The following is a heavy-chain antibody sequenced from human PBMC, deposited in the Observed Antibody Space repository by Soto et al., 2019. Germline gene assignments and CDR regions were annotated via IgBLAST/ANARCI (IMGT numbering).Heavy chain of an antibody. CDR1: GFTFNNYA. CDR3: AIHVYYGSGTYHAVDY. D-gene: IGHD3-10*01. Sequence: EVQLLESGGGIVQPGTSLRLSCAVSGFTFNNYAMNWVRQAPGKGLEWISGISASGGSTYYADSVKGRFTISRDSSKNTLYLQMNSLRADDTAIYYCAIHVYYGSGTYHAVDYWGQGTLVTVSS. J-gene: IGHJ4*02. CDR2: ISASGGST. V-gene: IGHV3-23*01.